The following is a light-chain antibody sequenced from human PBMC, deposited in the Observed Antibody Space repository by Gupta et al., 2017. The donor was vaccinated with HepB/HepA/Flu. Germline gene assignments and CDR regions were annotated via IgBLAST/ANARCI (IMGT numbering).Light chain of an antibody. CDR2: VDD. CDR3: QSYEYNSTLV. V-gene: IGLV6-57*03. CDR1: SGSIASNY. Sequence: FMLTQPHAVSESPGKTITIPCTRNSGSIASNYVQWYRHRPGSAPTTMLCVDDQSPRGAPDRFSGSIDSSSNSASLTISGLKAEDEADYYCQSYEYNSTLVFGGGTKLTVL. J-gene: IGLJ3*02.